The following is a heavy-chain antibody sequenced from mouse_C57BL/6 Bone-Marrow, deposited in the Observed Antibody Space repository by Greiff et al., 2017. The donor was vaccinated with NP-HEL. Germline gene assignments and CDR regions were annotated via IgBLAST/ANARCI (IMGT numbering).Heavy chain of an antibody. CDR2: IDPSDSYT. Sequence: QVQLKQPGAELVMPGASVKLSCKASGYTFTSYWMHWVKQRPGQGLEWIGEIDPSDSYTNYNQKFKGKSTLTVDKSSSTAYMQLSSLTSEDSAVYYCARSSNYYGSSYWYFDVWGTGTTVTVSS. D-gene: IGHD1-1*01. CDR3: ARSSNYYGSSYWYFDV. CDR1: GYTFTSYW. J-gene: IGHJ1*03. V-gene: IGHV1-69*01.